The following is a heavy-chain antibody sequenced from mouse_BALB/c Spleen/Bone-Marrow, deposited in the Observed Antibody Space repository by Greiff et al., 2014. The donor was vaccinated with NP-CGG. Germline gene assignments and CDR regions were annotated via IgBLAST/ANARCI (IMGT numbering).Heavy chain of an antibody. Sequence: QGQLKGAGAELGRPGVSVKIFCQGSGYTFPDYSLHWIKKSHAKSLEWIGAISTYYGDATNNQKFKGKATLTVDKSSSTAYMELARLASEDSVIYYCARGVTTGAMDYWGQGTSVTVSS. V-gene: IGHV1-67*01. CDR1: GYTFPDYS. D-gene: IGHD1-1*01. CDR2: ISTYYGDA. J-gene: IGHJ4*01. CDR3: ARGVTTGAMDY.